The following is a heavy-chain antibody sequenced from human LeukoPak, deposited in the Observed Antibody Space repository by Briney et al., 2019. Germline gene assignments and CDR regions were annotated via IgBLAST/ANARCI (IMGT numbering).Heavy chain of an antibody. CDR1: GYTFTSYD. Sequence: ASVKVSCKASGYTFTSYDINWVRQATGQGLEWMGWMNPNSGNTGYAQKFQGRVTITRNTSISTAYMELSSLRSEDTAVYYCARGVRGYCSSTSCSSSEDYYYMDVWGKGTTVTVSS. CDR2: MNPNSGNT. J-gene: IGHJ6*03. CDR3: ARGVRGYCSSTSCSSSEDYYYMDV. D-gene: IGHD2-2*01. V-gene: IGHV1-8*03.